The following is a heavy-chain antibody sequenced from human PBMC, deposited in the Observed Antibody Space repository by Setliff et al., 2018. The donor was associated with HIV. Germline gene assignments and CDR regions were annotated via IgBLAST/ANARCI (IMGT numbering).Heavy chain of an antibody. D-gene: IGHD2-15*01. V-gene: IGHV4-38-2*01. CDR3: ARGSGRFCSGGRCSASDY. Sequence: SETLSLTCAVSGFSINSGYYWGWIRQPPGKGLEWIGSIYQTGTTYYNPSLKSRVTISVDTSQNQFSLRLSSVTAADTAVYYCARGSGRFCSGGRCSASDYWGQGTLVTVSS. CDR2: IYQTGTT. CDR1: GFSINSGYY. J-gene: IGHJ4*02.